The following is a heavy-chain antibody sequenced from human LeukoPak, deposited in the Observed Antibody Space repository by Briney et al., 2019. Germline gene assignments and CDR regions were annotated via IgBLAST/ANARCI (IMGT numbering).Heavy chain of an antibody. J-gene: IGHJ4*02. CDR2: IYHSGST. V-gene: IGHV4-30-2*01. Sequence: PSETLSLTCTVSGGSVSSSSYSWSWIRQPPGKGLEWIGYIYHSGSTYYNPSLKSRVTISVDRSKNQFSLKLSSVTAADTAVYYCAREGRDDGIDYWGQGTLVTVSS. CDR1: GGSVSSSSYS. D-gene: IGHD1-1*01. CDR3: AREGRDDGIDY.